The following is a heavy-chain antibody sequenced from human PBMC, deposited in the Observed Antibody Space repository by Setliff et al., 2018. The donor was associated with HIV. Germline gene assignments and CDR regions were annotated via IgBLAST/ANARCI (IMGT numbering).Heavy chain of an antibody. V-gene: IGHV3-21*01. CDR2: FSYSNNYI. D-gene: IGHD1-26*01. J-gene: IGHJ6*02. CDR3: ARPTNIDTLYYGSQSFYMYYYGLDV. Sequence: GGSLRLSCAASGFTFSSYSMNWLRLAPGKGLEWVSSFSYSNNYIYYADSVKGRFTISRDNAKNSPYLQMNSLRAEDTAVYFCARPTNIDTLYYGSQSFYMYYYGLDVWGQGTTVTVSS. CDR1: GFTFSSYS.